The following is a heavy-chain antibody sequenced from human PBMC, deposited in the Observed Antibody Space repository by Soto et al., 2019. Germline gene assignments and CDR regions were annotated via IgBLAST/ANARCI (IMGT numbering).Heavy chain of an antibody. CDR1: GYSFTSYW. D-gene: IGHD7-27*01. CDR2: IDPSDSYT. Sequence: GESLKISCKGSGYSFTSYWISWVRQMPGKGLEWMGRIDPSDSYTNYSPSFQGHVTISVDKSISTAYLQWSSLKASDTAMYYCTRHLTSAALDYWGQGSLVTVSS. CDR3: TRHLTSAALDY. V-gene: IGHV5-10-1*01. J-gene: IGHJ4*02.